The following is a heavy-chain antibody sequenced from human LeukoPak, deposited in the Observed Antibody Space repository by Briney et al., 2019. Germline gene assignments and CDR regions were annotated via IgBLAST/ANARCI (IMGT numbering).Heavy chain of an antibody. D-gene: IGHD6-25*01. V-gene: IGHV3-7*03. Sequence: PGGSLRLSCTASGFTFRSYAMTWVRQAPGKRLEWLANIKGDGSEKNYVASMKGRFTISRDNVDNSLYLQLNNLRVEDTAMYYCAREAAYWGQGTRVTVSS. CDR1: GFTFRSYA. J-gene: IGHJ4*02. CDR3: AREAAY. CDR2: IKGDGSEK.